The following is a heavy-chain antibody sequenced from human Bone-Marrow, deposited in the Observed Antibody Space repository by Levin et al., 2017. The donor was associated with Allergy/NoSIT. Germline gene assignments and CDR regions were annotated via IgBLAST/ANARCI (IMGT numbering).Heavy chain of an antibody. V-gene: IGHV1-18*01. D-gene: IGHD2-15*01. CDR2: ISDYNGNT. Sequence: ASVKVSCKASGYTFTSYGISWVRQAPGQGLEWMGWISDYNGNTNYAQKFQGRVTMTTDTSASKAYMELRSLRSDDTAVYYCAREPYCSGGSCFSFDPWGQGTLVTVSS. J-gene: IGHJ5*02. CDR3: AREPYCSGGSCFSFDP. CDR1: GYTFTSYG.